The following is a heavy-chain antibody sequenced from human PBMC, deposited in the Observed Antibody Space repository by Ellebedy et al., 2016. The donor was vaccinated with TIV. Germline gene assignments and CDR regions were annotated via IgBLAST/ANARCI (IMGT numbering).Heavy chain of an antibody. V-gene: IGHV4-4*07. J-gene: IGHJ6*02. CDR1: GGSISSYY. CDR2: IYTSGST. D-gene: IGHD3-9*01. CDR3: ARGEYYDILTGYTYYYYGMDV. Sequence: SETLSLTXTVSGGSISSYYWSWIRQPAGKGLEWIGRIYTSGSTNYNPSLKSRVTMSVDTSKNQFSLKLSSVTAADTAVYYCARGEYYDILTGYTYYYYGMDVWGQGTTVTVSS.